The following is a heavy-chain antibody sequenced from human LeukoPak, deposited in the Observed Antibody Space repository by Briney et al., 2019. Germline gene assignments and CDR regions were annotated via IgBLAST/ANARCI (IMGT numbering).Heavy chain of an antibody. CDR2: IYYSGST. V-gene: IGHV4-38-2*02. J-gene: IGHJ4*02. Sequence: TSETLSLTCTVSGYSISSGYYWGWTRPPPGKGLEWIGSIYYSGSTYYNPSLKSRVTISVDTSKNQFSLKLSSVTAADTAVYYCARGVLREFDYWGQGTLVTVSS. CDR3: ARGVLREFDY. D-gene: IGHD1-26*01. CDR1: GYSISSGYY.